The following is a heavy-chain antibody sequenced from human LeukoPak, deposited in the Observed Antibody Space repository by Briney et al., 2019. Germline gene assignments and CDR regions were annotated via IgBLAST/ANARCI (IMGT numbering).Heavy chain of an antibody. Sequence: SETLSLTCTVSGYSISSGYYWGWIRQPPGKGLEWIGYIYWTGSATYNPSLKSRVTLAVDTSKNQFSLTLTSVSAADTAIYYCARPIVPTASDAFDIWGQGTRVTVSP. CDR2: IYWTGSA. V-gene: IGHV4-61*01. J-gene: IGHJ3*02. CDR1: GYSISSGYY. CDR3: ARPIVPTASDAFDI. D-gene: IGHD2-2*01.